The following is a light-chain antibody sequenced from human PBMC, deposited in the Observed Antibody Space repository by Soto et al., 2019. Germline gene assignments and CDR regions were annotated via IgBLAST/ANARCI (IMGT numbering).Light chain of an antibody. V-gene: IGKV1-5*01. Sequence: ASQSISSWLAWYQQKPGKAPNLLIYDASSLESGVPSRFIVSGPGTEYDLGLRTLQSDDSAIHYCEPSYTDSETLGQGTKVDIK. CDR2: DAS. CDR3: EPSYTDSET. CDR1: QSISSW. J-gene: IGKJ1*01.